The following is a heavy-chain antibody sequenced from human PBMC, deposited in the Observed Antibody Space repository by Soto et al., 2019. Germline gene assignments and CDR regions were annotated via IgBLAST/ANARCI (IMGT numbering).Heavy chain of an antibody. CDR2: IREDGSEK. D-gene: IGHD3-10*01. J-gene: IGHJ4*02. Sequence: EVQLVESGGGLVQPGGSLRLSCVASKFTFSNYWMTWVRQAPGKGLEWVANIREDGSEKYYVDSVKGRFTISRDNAKNSLYLQMNSLRAEDTAVYYCARFYFTYDYWGQGTLVTVSS. V-gene: IGHV3-7*01. CDR1: KFTFSNYW. CDR3: ARFYFTYDY.